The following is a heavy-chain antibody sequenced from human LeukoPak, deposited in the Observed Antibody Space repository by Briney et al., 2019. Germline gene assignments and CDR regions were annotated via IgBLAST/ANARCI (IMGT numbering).Heavy chain of an antibody. CDR1: GFTFSSYS. CDR2: ISSSSSYI. CDR3: ARGGVGPPKLDY. J-gene: IGHJ4*02. Sequence: PGGSLRLSCAASGFTFSSYSMNWVRQAPGKGLEWVSSISSSSSYIYYADSVKGRFTISRDNAKNSLYLQMNSLRAEDTAVYYCARGGVGPPKLDYWGQGTLVTVSS. D-gene: IGHD2-2*01. V-gene: IGHV3-21*01.